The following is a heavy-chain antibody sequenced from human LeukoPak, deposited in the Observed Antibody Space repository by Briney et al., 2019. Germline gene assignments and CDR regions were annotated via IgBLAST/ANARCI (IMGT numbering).Heavy chain of an antibody. D-gene: IGHD2-2*01. Sequence: ASVKVSCKASGYTFTGYYMHWVRQAPGQGLEWMGWINPNSGGTNYAQKFQGRATMTRDTSISTAYMELSRLRSDDTAVYYCARDMEYQLLPRGMDVWGQGTTVTVSS. CDR3: ARDMEYQLLPRGMDV. CDR2: INPNSGGT. J-gene: IGHJ6*02. CDR1: GYTFTGYY. V-gene: IGHV1-2*02.